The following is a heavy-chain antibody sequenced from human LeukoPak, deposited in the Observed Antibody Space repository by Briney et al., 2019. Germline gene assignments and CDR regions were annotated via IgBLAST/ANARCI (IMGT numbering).Heavy chain of an antibody. V-gene: IGHV3-30*18. D-gene: IGHD3-22*01. J-gene: IGHJ4*02. CDR3: AKLYYYDSSGLDY. CDR1: GFTFSIYA. Sequence: PGKSLRLSCAAYGFTFSIYAMHWVRQAPGKGLEWVAVISYDGSNKYYADSVKGRFTISRDNSKNTLYLQMNSLRAEDTAVYYCAKLYYYDSSGLDYWGQGTLVTVSS. CDR2: ISYDGSNK.